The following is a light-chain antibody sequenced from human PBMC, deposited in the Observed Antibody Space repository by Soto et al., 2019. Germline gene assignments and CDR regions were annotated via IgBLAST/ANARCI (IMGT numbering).Light chain of an antibody. CDR1: QSVSRY. J-gene: IGKJ5*01. V-gene: IGKV3-11*01. Sequence: EIVLTQSPGTLSLSPGERATLSCRTSQSVSRYLAWYQQKPGQAPRLLIYDTSNRATGIPARFSGSGSGTDFTLTINSLEPEDFAVYYCQQRSNWPSITFGQGTRLEIK. CDR3: QQRSNWPSIT. CDR2: DTS.